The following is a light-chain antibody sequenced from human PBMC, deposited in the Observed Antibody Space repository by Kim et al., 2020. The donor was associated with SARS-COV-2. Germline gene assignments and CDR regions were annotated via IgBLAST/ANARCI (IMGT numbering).Light chain of an antibody. CDR3: QQRFNWTLT. J-gene: IGKJ4*01. CDR2: DSS. Sequence: EIVLTQSPATLSLSPGERATLSCRASHSVSNYFAWYQQKPGQAPRLLLYDSSNRATGIPARFSGSGSGTDCTLTISSLEPEDFAIYYCQQRFNWTLTFGGGTKVDIK. CDR1: HSVSNY. V-gene: IGKV3-11*01.